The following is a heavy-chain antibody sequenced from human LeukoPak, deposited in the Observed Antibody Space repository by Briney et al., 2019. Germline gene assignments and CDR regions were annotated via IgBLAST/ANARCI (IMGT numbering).Heavy chain of an antibody. D-gene: IGHD6-19*01. Sequence: PSETLSLTCNVSGGSISSSSYYWDWIRQPPGKGLEWIGTIYYRGSTYYNPSLKSRVTISVDTSKNLFSLKLSSVTAADTAVYYCARHVTSGWSLLDYWGQGTLVTVSS. J-gene: IGHJ4*02. CDR3: ARHVTSGWSLLDY. V-gene: IGHV4-39*01. CDR1: GGSISSSSYY. CDR2: IYYRGST.